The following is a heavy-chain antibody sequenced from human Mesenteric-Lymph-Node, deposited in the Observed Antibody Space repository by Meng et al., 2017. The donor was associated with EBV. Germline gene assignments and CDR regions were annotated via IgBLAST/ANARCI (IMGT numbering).Heavy chain of an antibody. V-gene: IGHV1-18*01. CDR2: TSGYNGNT. CDR1: GYSFTSYG. CDR3: AREGRVPAAMGFDP. D-gene: IGHD2-2*01. J-gene: IGHJ5*02. Sequence: QFQVVRSGAEVKKPGASVKVSCKASGYSFTSYGISWVRQAPGQGLEWMGWTSGYNGNTNYAQKFQGRVTMTTDTSTSTAYMELRSLRSDDTAVYYCAREGRVPAAMGFDPWGQGTLVTVSS.